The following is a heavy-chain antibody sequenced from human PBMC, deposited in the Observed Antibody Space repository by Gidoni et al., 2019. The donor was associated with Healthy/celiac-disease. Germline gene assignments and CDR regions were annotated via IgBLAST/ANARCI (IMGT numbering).Heavy chain of an antibody. Sequence: QVPLQQCGAGRLKPSESLSLTCAVHGGSFSAYYCSWIRQHPGKGLEWSGEINHSGSTNYNPSLKSRVTISVDTSKNQFSLKLSSVTAADTAVYYCARGRAGYSSSPGARIDPWGQGTLVTVSS. CDR2: INHSGST. V-gene: IGHV4-34*01. CDR1: GGSFSAYY. D-gene: IGHD6-13*01. CDR3: ARGRAGYSSSPGARIDP. J-gene: IGHJ5*02.